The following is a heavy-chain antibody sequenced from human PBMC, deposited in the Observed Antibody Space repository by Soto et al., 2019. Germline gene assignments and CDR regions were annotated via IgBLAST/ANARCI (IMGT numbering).Heavy chain of an antibody. CDR3: ARYNAASGTYYFDF. CDR1: GASVSSTYW. D-gene: IGHD6-13*01. V-gene: IGHV4-4*02. Sequence: PSETLSLICAVSGASVSSTYWWSWVRQPPGKGPEWIGEINHRGSANYNPSLKSRVTISVDISKSQFSLRLTSVTAADTAVYYCARYNAASGTYYFDFWGQGALVTVSS. CDR2: INHRGSA. J-gene: IGHJ4*02.